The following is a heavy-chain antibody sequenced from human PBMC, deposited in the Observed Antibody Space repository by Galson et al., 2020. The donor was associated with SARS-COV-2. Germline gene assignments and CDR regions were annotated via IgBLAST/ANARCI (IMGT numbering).Heavy chain of an antibody. J-gene: IGHJ6*03. CDR2: LNNSGRT. Sequence: SATLSLTCAVYGGSFRGFYWSWVRQPPGKRLEWIGELNNSGRTNYRPPLKSRVTISVDTSKNQFSLNLRSVTAADTALYYCARRHRGVVPSPILGLGPYDSYYYMDVWGKGTTVTVSS. V-gene: IGHV4-34*01. D-gene: IGHD2-2*01. CDR1: GGSFRGFY. CDR3: ARRHRGVVPSPILGLGPYDSYYYMDV.